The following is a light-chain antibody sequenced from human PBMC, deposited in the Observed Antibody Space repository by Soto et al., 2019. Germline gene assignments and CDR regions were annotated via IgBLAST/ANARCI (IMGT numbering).Light chain of an antibody. J-gene: IGKJ3*01. CDR3: QQYGHSPIT. CDR2: GAS. Sequence: EIVLTQSPGTLSLSPGERATLSCRASQSVSSNSLAWYQQKPGQAPSILIYGASSRATGIPDRFSGSGSGADFTLTISRLDPEDVAVYYCQQYGHSPITFGPGTKVHIK. V-gene: IGKV3-20*01. CDR1: QSVSSNS.